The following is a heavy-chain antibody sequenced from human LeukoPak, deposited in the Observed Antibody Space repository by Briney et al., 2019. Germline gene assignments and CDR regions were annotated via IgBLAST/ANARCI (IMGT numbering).Heavy chain of an antibody. J-gene: IGHJ3*02. CDR1: GGSIGSSGIY. V-gene: IGHV4-61*02. CDR3: ARRIVGATTYAFDI. Sequence: PSETLSLTCTVSGGSIGSSGIYWGWIRQPAGKGLEWIGRIYTSGSTNYNPSLKRRVTMSVDTSKNQFPLKLSSVTAADTAVYYFARRIVGATTYAFDIWGQGTMVTVSS. D-gene: IGHD1-26*01. CDR2: IYTSGST.